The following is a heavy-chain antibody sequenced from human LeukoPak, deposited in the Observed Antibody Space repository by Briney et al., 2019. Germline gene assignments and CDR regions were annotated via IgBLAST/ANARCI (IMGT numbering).Heavy chain of an antibody. J-gene: IGHJ3*01. V-gene: IGHV4-61*02. CDR2: IYTSGGT. CDR3: ARGDSTEAFDV. Sequence: SETLSLTCTVSGGSISSGSYYWSWIRQPAGKGLEWIGRIYTSGGTDYNPSLKSRVTILLDTSRTRFSLKLNSVTAADTAVYFCARGDSTEAFDVWGQGTMVTVSS. D-gene: IGHD2/OR15-2a*01. CDR1: GGSISSGSYY.